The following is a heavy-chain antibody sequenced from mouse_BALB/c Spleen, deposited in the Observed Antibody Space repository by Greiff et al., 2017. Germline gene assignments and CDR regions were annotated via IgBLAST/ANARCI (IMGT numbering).Heavy chain of an antibody. Sequence: QVQLQQPGAELVKPGASVKLSCKASGYTFTSYWMHWVKQRPGQGLEWIGEIDPSDSYTNYNQKFKGKATLTVDKSSSTAYMQLSSLTSEDSAVYYCAIYGSSAMDYWGQGTSVTVSS. CDR3: AIYGSSAMDY. CDR1: GYTFTSYW. CDR2: IDPSDSYT. D-gene: IGHD1-1*01. J-gene: IGHJ4*01. V-gene: IGHV1-69*02.